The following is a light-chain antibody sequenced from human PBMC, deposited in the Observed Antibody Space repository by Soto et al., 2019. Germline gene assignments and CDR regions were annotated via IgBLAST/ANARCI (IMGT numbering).Light chain of an antibody. CDR1: QSISSW. Sequence: MIQPPATLSASVGDRVTITCRASQSISSWLAWYQQKPGKAPKLLIYDASSLESGVPSRFSGSGSGTEFTLTISSLQPDDFATYYCQQYNSYRTFGQGTKVDI. CDR2: DAS. V-gene: IGKV1-5*01. J-gene: IGKJ1*01. CDR3: QQYNSYRT.